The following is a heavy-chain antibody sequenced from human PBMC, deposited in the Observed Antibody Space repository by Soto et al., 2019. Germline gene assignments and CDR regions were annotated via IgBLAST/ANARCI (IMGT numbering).Heavy chain of an antibody. V-gene: IGHV4-34*01. CDR1: GGSFSGYY. D-gene: IGHD2-15*01. J-gene: IGHJ6*03. CDR2: INHSGST. Sequence: QVQLQQWGAGLLKPSETLSLTCAVYGGSFSGYYWSWIRQPPGKGLEWIGEINHSGSTNYNPSPKSRVTISVDTSKNQFSLKLSSVTAADTTVYYCARNKVVVVAATDYYYYYMDVWGKGTTVTVSS. CDR3: ARNKVVVVAATDYYYYYMDV.